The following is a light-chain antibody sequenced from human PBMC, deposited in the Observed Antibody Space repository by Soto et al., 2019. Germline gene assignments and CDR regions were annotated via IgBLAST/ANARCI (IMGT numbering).Light chain of an antibody. CDR2: NAF. J-gene: IGKJ1*01. CDR1: QSVSNSY. Sequence: EIVLTQSPGTLSLSPGERTNLSCRASQSVSNSYLAWYQQKPGQAPRLLIYNAFSRVTGIPDRFSGSGSGTDFTLIINRLDPEDFAVYFCQQYGSSPWTFGQGTKV. CDR3: QQYGSSPWT. V-gene: IGKV3-20*01.